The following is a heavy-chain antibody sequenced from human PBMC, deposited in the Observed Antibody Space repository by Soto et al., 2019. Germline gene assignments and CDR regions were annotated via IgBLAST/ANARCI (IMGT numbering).Heavy chain of an antibody. CDR3: AKGMGPYYYYGMDV. V-gene: IGHV3-23*01. J-gene: IGHJ6*02. CDR2: ISGSGGST. CDR1: GFTFSSYA. Sequence: EVQLLESGGGLVQPGGSLRLSCAASGFTFSSYAMSWVRQAPGKGLEWVSAISGSGGSTYYADSVKGRFTTSRDNSKNTLYLQMNSLRAEDTAVYYCAKGMGPYYYYGMDVWGQGTTVTVSS.